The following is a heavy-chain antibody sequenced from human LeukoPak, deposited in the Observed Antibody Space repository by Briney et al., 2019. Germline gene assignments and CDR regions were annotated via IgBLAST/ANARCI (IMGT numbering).Heavy chain of an antibody. CDR3: ARDKGGYSGYDKDYYYYMDV. Sequence: ASVTVSCKASGFAFYKYNIVWVRQAPGQGLEWVGWITAINGNTKYVQKVQGRITITTDTSTSTAYMQLRNLRSDDTAVYYCARDKGGYSGYDKDYYYYMDVWGKGTTVTISS. V-gene: IGHV1-18*04. CDR1: GFAFYKYN. CDR2: ITAINGNT. D-gene: IGHD5-12*01. J-gene: IGHJ6*03.